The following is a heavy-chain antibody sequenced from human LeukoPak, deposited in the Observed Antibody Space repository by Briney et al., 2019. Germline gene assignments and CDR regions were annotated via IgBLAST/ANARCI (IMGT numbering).Heavy chain of an antibody. CDR2: IYYSGST. CDR1: GGSINNYY. D-gene: IGHD3-10*01. J-gene: IGHJ5*02. Sequence: SETLSLTCTVSGGSINNYYWSWIRQPPGKGLEWIGYIYYSGSTNYNPSLKSRVTISVDTSKIQSSLKLSSVTAADTAVYYCARERSMVRGMSWFDPWGRGTLVTVSS. V-gene: IGHV4-59*01. CDR3: ARERSMVRGMSWFDP.